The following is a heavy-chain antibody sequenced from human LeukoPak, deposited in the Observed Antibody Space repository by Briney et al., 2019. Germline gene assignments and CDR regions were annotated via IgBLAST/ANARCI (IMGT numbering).Heavy chain of an antibody. CDR2: INPNSGGT. D-gene: IGHD1-26*01. CDR3: ARIHPRRYYPD. J-gene: IGHJ4*02. Sequence: ASVKVSCKASGYTFTSYGISWVRQAPGQGLEWMGWINPNSGGTNYAQKFQGRVTMTRDTSISTAYMELSRVRSDDTAVYYCARIHPRRYYPDWGQGTLVTVSS. V-gene: IGHV1-2*02. CDR1: GYTFTSYG.